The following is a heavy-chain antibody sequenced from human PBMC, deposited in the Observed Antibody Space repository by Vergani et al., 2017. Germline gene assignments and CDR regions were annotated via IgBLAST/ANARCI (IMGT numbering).Heavy chain of an antibody. CDR1: GFSFNTYG. CDR2: IGYDGRIK. V-gene: IGHV3-30*02. J-gene: IGHJ6*03. CDR3: AKEAPGGWELLGFLRTYYYYYYMDG. Sequence: VQLVESGGGLVKRGGSLRLYCATSGFSFNTYGAHWVRQAPGKGLEWVAFIGYDGRIKYNVDSVKGRFTISRDTSKKTLSLQMNSLRAEDTAVYYCAKEAPGGWELLGFLRTYYYYYYMDGWGKGTTVTVSS. D-gene: IGHD1-26*01.